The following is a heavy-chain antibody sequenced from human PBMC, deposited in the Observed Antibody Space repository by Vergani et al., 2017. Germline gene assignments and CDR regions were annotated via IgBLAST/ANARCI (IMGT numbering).Heavy chain of an antibody. V-gene: IGHV1-18*01. CDR1: GYTFTSYG. CDR3: ARTYSSGYYYYYYYMDV. D-gene: IGHD3-22*01. J-gene: IGHJ6*03. CDR2: ISAYNGNT. Sequence: QVQLVQSGAEVKKPGASVKVSCKASGYTFTSYGISWVRQAPGQGLEWMGWISAYNGNTNYAQKLQGRVNMTTDTSTSTAYMELRSLRSDDTAVYYCARTYSSGYYYYYYYMDVWGKGTTVTVSS.